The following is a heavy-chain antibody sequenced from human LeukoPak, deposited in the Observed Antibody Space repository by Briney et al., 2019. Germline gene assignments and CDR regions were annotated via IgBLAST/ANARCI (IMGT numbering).Heavy chain of an antibody. D-gene: IGHD6-13*01. Sequence: ASVKVSCKASGYTFTSYNMHWVRQAPGQGLEWMGRINPNSGDTGYAQKFQGRVTMTRDTSITTAYMELSRLRSDDTAVYYCARDPAAGTYNWFDPWGQGTLVTVSS. CDR1: GYTFTSYN. J-gene: IGHJ5*02. CDR3: ARDPAAGTYNWFDP. V-gene: IGHV1-2*06. CDR2: INPNSGDT.